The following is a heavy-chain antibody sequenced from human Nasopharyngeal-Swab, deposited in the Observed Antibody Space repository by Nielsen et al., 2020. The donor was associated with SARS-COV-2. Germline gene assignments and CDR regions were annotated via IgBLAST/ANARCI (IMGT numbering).Heavy chain of an antibody. Sequence: GGSLRLSCSASGFTFSSYAMHWVRQAPGKGLEYVSAISSNGGSTYYADSVKGRFTISRDNSKNTLYLRMSSLRAEDTAVYYCVKAGLGFRIAAAETGIAVAGTVGGYGMDVWGQGTTVTVSS. CDR3: VKAGLGFRIAAAETGIAVAGTVGGYGMDV. J-gene: IGHJ6*02. CDR2: ISSNGGST. D-gene: IGHD6-19*01. CDR1: GFTFSSYA. V-gene: IGHV3-64D*06.